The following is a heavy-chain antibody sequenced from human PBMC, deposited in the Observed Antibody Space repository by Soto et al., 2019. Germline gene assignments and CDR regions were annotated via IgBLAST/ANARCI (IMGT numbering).Heavy chain of an antibody. CDR1: GTSISGYY. D-gene: IGHD2-2*01. CDR3: GRYNSYAIDY. Sequence: SETLSLTCTVSGTSISGYYWSWIRQPAGKGLEWIANIHYSGTTNYNPSLASRVTLSVDTSKNQFSLKLTSVTAADRAMYFCGRYNSYAIDYWGRGTLVSVSS. V-gene: IGHV4-59*01. CDR2: IHYSGTT. J-gene: IGHJ4*02.